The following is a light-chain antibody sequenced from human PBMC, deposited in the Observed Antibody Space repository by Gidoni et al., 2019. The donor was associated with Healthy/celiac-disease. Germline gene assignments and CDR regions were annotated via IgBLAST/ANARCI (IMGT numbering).Light chain of an antibody. J-gene: IGLJ2*01. Sequence: QSVLTQPPSASGTPGQRVTLSCSGSSSNIGSNSVHWYQQLPGTAPKLLIYRNNQRPSGVPDRFSGSKSGTSASLAISGLRSEDEADYYCAAWDDSLSALFGGGTKLTVL. CDR1: SSNIGSNS. CDR3: AAWDDSLSAL. V-gene: IGLV1-47*01. CDR2: RNN.